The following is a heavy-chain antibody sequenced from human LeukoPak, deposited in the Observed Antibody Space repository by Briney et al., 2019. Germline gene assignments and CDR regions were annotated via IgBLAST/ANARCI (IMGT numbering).Heavy chain of an antibody. CDR1: GGSFSGYY. CDR3: ATTRATVVTEMAFDI. V-gene: IGHV4-30-4*08. Sequence: SETLSLTCAVYGGSFSGYYWSWIRQPPGKGLEWIGYIYYSGSTYYNPSLKSRVTILVDTSKNQFSLKLSSVTAADTAVYYCATTRATVVTEMAFDIWGQGTMVTVSS. J-gene: IGHJ3*02. CDR2: IYYSGST. D-gene: IGHD4-23*01.